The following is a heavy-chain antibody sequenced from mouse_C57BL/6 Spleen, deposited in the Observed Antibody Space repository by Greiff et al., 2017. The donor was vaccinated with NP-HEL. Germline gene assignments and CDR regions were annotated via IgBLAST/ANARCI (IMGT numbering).Heavy chain of an antibody. CDR1: GFTFSDYY. CDR2: INYDGSST. V-gene: IGHV5-16*01. Sequence: EVKVVESEGGLVQPGSSMKLSCTASGFTFSDYYMAWVRQVPEKGLEWVANINYDGSSTYYLDSLKSRFIISRDNAKNILYLQMSSLKSEDTATYYCARDRYYGSSYEYYFDYWGQGTTLTVSS. J-gene: IGHJ2*01. CDR3: ARDRYYGSSYEYYFDY. D-gene: IGHD1-1*01.